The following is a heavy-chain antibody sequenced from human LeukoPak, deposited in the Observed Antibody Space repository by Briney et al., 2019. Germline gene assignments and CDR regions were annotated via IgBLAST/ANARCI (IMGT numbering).Heavy chain of an antibody. D-gene: IGHD3-9*01. CDR1: GFTFSSFG. CDR2: ISYDGSNK. V-gene: IGHV3-30*18. Sequence: GGSLRLSCAASGFTFSSFGMHWVRQAPGKGLEWVAVISYDGSNKYYADSVKGRFTISRDNSKNTLYLQMNSLRAEDTAVYYCAKDFAAFDKYFDYWGQGTLVTVSS. J-gene: IGHJ4*02. CDR3: AKDFAAFDKYFDY.